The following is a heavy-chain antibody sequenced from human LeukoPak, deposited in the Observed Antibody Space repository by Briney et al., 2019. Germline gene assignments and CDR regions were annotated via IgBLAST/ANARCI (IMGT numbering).Heavy chain of an antibody. CDR2: LSGSGGST. J-gene: IGHJ4*02. CDR1: GFTFNDHG. CDR3: TKPRLGYDYPLDY. Sequence: GGSLRLSCASSGFTFNDHGMSWVRQAPGKGLEWVSGLSGSGGSTYYADSVKGRFTISRDNSKNTLYVQMNSLRAEDTAVYYCTKPRLGYDYPLDYWGQGTLVTVSS. D-gene: IGHD5-12*01. V-gene: IGHV3-23*01.